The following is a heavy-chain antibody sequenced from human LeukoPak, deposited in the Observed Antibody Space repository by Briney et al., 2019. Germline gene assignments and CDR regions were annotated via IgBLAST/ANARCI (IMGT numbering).Heavy chain of an antibody. Sequence: PGGSLRLSCAASGFDLNTYEMNWVRQAPGKGLEWIAEITISGHTKNYADSVKGRFTISRDNAGPSLSLQMNSLRVEDTGVYYCARGDPHADLWGQGTLVTVSS. V-gene: IGHV3-48*03. CDR1: GFDLNTYE. CDR2: ITISGHTK. J-gene: IGHJ5*02. CDR3: ARGDPHADL.